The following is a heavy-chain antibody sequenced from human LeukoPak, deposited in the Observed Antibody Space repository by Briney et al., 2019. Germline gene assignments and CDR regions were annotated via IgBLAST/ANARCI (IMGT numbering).Heavy chain of an antibody. J-gene: IGHJ4*02. CDR3: ARDGTGARGELLRSFFAY. V-gene: IGHV1-18*01. CDR2: ISAYNGNT. CDR1: GYTFTSYG. Sequence: GASVKVSCKASGYTFTSYGISWVRQAPGQGLEWMGWISAYNGNTNYAQKLQGRVTMTTDTSTSTAYMELRSLRSDDTAVYYCARDGTGARGELLRSFFAYWGQGTLVTVSS. D-gene: IGHD1-26*01.